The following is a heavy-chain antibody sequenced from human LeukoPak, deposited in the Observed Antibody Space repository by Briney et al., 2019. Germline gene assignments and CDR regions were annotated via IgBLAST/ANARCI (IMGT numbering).Heavy chain of an antibody. CDR1: GFTFSSYS. Sequence: PGGSLRLSCAASGFTFSSYSMNWVRQAPGKGLEWVSYISSSSSTIYYADSVKGRFTISRDNAKNSMYLQMNSLRAEDSTVYYCARDRLSGSYIDYWGQGTPVTVSS. CDR2: ISSSSSTI. D-gene: IGHD1-26*01. J-gene: IGHJ4*02. CDR3: ARDRLSGSYIDY. V-gene: IGHV3-48*01.